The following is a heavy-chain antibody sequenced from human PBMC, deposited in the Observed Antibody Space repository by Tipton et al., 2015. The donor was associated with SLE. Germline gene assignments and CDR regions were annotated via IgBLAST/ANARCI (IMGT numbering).Heavy chain of an antibody. V-gene: IGHV4-59*11. CDR2: IYYSGST. D-gene: IGHD3-10*01. Sequence: TLSLTCNVSGGSISSHYWSWIRQPPGKGLEWIGYIYYSGSTNYNPSLKSRVTISVDTSKNQFSLKLSSVTAADTAVYYCARVANYYGSGSYNNWFDPWGQGTLVTVSS. J-gene: IGHJ5*02. CDR1: GGSISSHY. CDR3: ARVANYYGSGSYNNWFDP.